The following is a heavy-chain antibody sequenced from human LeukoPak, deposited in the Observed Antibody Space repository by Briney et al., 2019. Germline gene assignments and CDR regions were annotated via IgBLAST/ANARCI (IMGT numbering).Heavy chain of an antibody. CDR3: ARDNSRAALGCTNFDY. J-gene: IGHJ4*02. CDR2: INAGNGNI. V-gene: IGHV1-3*01. Sequence: ASVKVSCKTSGYTFTNYAIHWVRQAPGQSLECMGWINAGNGNIKYSQDFQGRVAFTSDTSASTSYMELSSLRSEDTAVYYCARDNSRAALGCTNFDYWGQGTLVTVSS. CDR1: GYTFTNYA. D-gene: IGHD6-13*01.